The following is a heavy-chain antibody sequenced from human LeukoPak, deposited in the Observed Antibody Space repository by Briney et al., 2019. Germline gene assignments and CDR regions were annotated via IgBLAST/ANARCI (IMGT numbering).Heavy chain of an antibody. D-gene: IGHD6-19*01. J-gene: IGHJ4*02. V-gene: IGHV3-23*01. CDR2: ISGSGGST. Sequence: GGSLRLSCAASGFTFSSYAMSWVRLAPGKGLEWVSAISGSGGSTYYADSVKGRFTISRDNSKNTLYLQMNSLRAEDTAVYYCAKVKEQWPYYFDYWGQGTLVTVSS. CDR1: GFTFSSYA. CDR3: AKVKEQWPYYFDY.